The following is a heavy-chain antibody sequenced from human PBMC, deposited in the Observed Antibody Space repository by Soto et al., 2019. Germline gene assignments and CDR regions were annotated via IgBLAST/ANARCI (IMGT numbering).Heavy chain of an antibody. J-gene: IGHJ6*02. Sequence: SVKVSCKASGGTFSNYAISWVRQAPGQGLEWMGGIIPIFGTANYAQKFQGRVTITADESTSTAYMELSSLRSEDTAVYYCARDEYYYDSSGYYFVYYGMDVWGQGTTVTVSS. CDR1: GGTFSNYA. CDR3: ARDEYYYDSSGYYFVYYGMDV. CDR2: IIPIFGTA. D-gene: IGHD3-22*01. V-gene: IGHV1-69*13.